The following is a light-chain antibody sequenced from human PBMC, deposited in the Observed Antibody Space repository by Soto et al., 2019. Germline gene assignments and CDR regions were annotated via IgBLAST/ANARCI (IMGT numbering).Light chain of an antibody. CDR1: QSVSSSY. V-gene: IGKV3-20*01. CDR2: GAS. Sequence: EMVLTQSPGTLSLSPGERATLSCRASQSVSSSYLAWYQQKPGQAPRLLIYGASSRATGIPDRFSGSGSGTDFTLTISRLEPEDFAVYYCQQYGSSLLTFGGGTKVDIK. J-gene: IGKJ4*01. CDR3: QQYGSSLLT.